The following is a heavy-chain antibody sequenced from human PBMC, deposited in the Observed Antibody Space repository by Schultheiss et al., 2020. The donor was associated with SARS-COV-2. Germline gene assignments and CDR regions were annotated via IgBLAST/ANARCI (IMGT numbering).Heavy chain of an antibody. D-gene: IGHD6-13*01. CDR2: ISYDGSNK. Sequence: GGSLRLSCAASGFTFSSYWMHWVRQAPGKGLVWVAVISYDGSNKYYADSVKGRFTISRDNSKNTLYLQMNSLRAEDTAVYYCARDTRTKFPPRYSSSWLKSSVRYYYGMDVWGQGTTVTVSS. J-gene: IGHJ6*02. CDR1: GFTFSSYW. CDR3: ARDTRTKFPPRYSSSWLKSSVRYYYGMDV. V-gene: IGHV3-30*03.